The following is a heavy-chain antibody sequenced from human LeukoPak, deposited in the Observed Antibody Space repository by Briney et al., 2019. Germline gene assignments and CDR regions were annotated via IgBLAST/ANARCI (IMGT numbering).Heavy chain of an antibody. V-gene: IGHV4-59*01. CDR2: IYYSGST. J-gene: IGHJ4*02. CDR1: GGSISSYY. CDR3: ARARGARITMIVVVDYFDY. D-gene: IGHD3-22*01. Sequence: SETLSLTCTVSGGSISSYYWSWIRQPPGQGLEWIGYIYYSGSTTYNPSLKSRVTISVDTSKNQFSLKLSSVTAADTAVYYCARARGARITMIVVVDYFDYWGQGTLVTVSS.